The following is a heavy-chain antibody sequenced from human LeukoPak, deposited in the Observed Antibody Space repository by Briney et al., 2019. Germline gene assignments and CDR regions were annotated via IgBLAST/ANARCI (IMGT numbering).Heavy chain of an antibody. V-gene: IGHV1-3*01. CDR3: ATELYYYDSSGPPAFDY. CDR1: GYTFTSYA. CDR2: INAGNGNT. J-gene: IGHJ4*02. Sequence: ASVKVSCKASGYTFTSYAMHWVRQAPGQRLEWMGWINAGNGNTKYSQKFQGRVTITRDTSASTAYMELSSLRSEDTAVYYCATELYYYDSSGPPAFDYWGQGTLVTVSS. D-gene: IGHD3-22*01.